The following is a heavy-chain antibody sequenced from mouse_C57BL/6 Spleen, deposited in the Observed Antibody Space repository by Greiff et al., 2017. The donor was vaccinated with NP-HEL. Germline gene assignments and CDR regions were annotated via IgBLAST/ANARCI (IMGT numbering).Heavy chain of an antibody. CDR1: GYSITSGYY. J-gene: IGHJ2*01. V-gene: IGHV3-6*01. D-gene: IGHD2-4*01. CDR3: ARDYDYDPFDY. Sequence: EVQLQESGPGLVKPSQSLSLTCSVTGYSITSGYYWNWIRQFPGNKLGWKGYISYDGSNNYNPSLTNRISITRDTSKNQFFLKLNSVTTEDTATYYCARDYDYDPFDYWGQGTTLTVSS. CDR2: ISYDGSN.